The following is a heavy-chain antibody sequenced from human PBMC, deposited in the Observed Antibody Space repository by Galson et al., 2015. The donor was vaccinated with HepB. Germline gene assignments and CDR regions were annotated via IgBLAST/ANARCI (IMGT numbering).Heavy chain of an antibody. CDR2: TYYTSKWYK. J-gene: IGHJ5*02. D-gene: IGHD1-26*01. CDR1: GDSVSSNSAA. CDR3: ARVPRYSGSHWRSGWFDP. V-gene: IGHV6-1*01. Sequence: CAISGDSVSSNSAAWNWIRQSPSRGLEWLGRTYYTSKWYKGYAVSVKSRITTNPDTSKNQFSLQLNSVTPEDTAVYYCARVPRYSGSHWRSGWFDPWGQGTLVTVSS.